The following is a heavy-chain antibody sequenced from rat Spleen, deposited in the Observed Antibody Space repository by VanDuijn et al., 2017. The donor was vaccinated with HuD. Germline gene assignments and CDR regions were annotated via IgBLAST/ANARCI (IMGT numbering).Heavy chain of an antibody. CDR2: IWSGGST. J-gene: IGHJ2*01. D-gene: IGHD1-6*01. V-gene: IGHV2-43*01. CDR1: GFSLTSYH. CDR3: ARADRETYAHFDH. Sequence: QVQLKESGPGLVQPSRTLSLTCTVSGFSLTSYHVSWVRQPPGKGLEWMGVIWSGGSTAYNSLLKSRLSITRDISESQVFLEMNSLQTEDTATYYCARADRETYAHFDHWGQGVMVTVSS.